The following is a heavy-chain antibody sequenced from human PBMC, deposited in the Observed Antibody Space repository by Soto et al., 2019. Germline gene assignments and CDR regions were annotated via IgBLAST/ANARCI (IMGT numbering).Heavy chain of an antibody. CDR1: GFTFTSSA. Sequence: SVKVSCKASGFTFTSSAVQWVRQARGQRLEWIGWIGVGSGNRHYAQKFQERVTITRDMSTNTAYMELSSLRSEDTAVYYCARGPDRSGFYLFDYWGQGTLVTVSS. J-gene: IGHJ4*02. V-gene: IGHV1-58*01. CDR3: ARGPDRSGFYLFDY. CDR2: IGVGSGNR. D-gene: IGHD3-22*01.